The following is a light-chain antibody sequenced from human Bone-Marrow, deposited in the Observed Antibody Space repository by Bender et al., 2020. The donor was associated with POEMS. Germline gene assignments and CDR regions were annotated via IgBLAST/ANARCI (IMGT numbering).Light chain of an antibody. V-gene: IGLV2-14*02. CDR2: EGS. CDR3: SSYTTTGSTP. Sequence: QSALTQPASVSGSPGQSITISCTGTSSDIGIYNLVSWYQQFPHKAPKLIIYEGSQRPSGVSNRFSGSKSGNTASLTISGLQADDEADYYCSSYTTTGSTPFGTGAKVTVL. CDR1: SSDIGIYNL. J-gene: IGLJ1*01.